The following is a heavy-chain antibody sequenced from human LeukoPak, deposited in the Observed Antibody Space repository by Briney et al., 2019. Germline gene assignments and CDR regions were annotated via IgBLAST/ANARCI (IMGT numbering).Heavy chain of an antibody. V-gene: IGHV4-59*01. CDR3: AIVGAAKYYYGLDV. Sequence: SETLSLTCNVSGDSITNYYWRWVRQPPGQGLEWIGYIYYSGSTDYNPSLKSRVTISIDTSENLFSLNLTSVTASDTAVYYCAIVGAAKYYYGLDVWGQGTTVTVSS. CDR2: IYYSGST. J-gene: IGHJ6*02. CDR1: GDSITNYY. D-gene: IGHD6-13*01.